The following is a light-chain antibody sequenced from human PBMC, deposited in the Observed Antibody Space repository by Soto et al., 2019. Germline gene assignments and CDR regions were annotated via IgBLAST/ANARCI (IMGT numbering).Light chain of an antibody. Sequence: VLTQSPATLSLSPGDTAVLSCRASQNIGNYSAWYQHRPGLPPRLLIYDSSNRATGAPARFSGSGSGPESTLTIASLQAEDFGTYYCQLRTNWPAEFTFGPGTRVDLK. CDR1: QNIGNY. CDR2: DSS. CDR3: QLRTNWPAEFT. J-gene: IGKJ3*01. V-gene: IGKV3-11*01.